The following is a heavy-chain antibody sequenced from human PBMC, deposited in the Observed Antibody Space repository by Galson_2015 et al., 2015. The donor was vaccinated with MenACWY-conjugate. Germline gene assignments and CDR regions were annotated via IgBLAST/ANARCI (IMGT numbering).Heavy chain of an antibody. Sequence: SVKVSCKASGGTFSSYTISWVRQAPGQGLEWMGRIIPILGIANYAQKFQGRVTITADKSTSTAYMELSSLRSEDTAVYYCARDVGSYYYYYYMDVWGKGTTVTVSS. CDR1: GGTFSSYT. J-gene: IGHJ6*03. CDR2: IIPILGIA. CDR3: ARDVGSYYYYYYMDV. V-gene: IGHV1-69*04. D-gene: IGHD1-26*01.